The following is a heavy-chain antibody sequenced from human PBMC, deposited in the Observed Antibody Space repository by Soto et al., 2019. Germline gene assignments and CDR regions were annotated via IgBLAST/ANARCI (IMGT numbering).Heavy chain of an antibody. V-gene: IGHV4-59*08. J-gene: IGHJ4*02. D-gene: IGHD3-10*01. CDR3: ARHGPFSGTYYTLDY. CDR2: IHYSGST. Sequence: SETLSLTCTVSGGSISSYYWSWIRQPPGKGLEWIGYIHYSGSTNYNPSLKSRVTISVDTSKNQFSLKLSSVTAADTAVYYCARHGPFSGTYYTLDYWGQGTLVTVSS. CDR1: GGSISSYY.